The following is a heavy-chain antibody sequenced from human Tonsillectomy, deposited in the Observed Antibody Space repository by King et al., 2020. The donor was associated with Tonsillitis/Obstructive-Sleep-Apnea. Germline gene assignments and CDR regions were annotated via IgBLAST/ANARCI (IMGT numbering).Heavy chain of an antibody. Sequence: VQLQQWGAGLLKPSETLSLTCAVYGGSFSGYYWSCIRQPPGKGLEWIGEINHSGSTNYNPSLKSRVTISVDTSKNQCSLKLSSVTAADTAVYYCARVFASIAARRVDYWGQGTLVTVSS. CDR1: GGSFSGYY. J-gene: IGHJ4*02. CDR3: ARVFASIAARRVDY. CDR2: INHSGST. V-gene: IGHV4-34*01. D-gene: IGHD6-6*01.